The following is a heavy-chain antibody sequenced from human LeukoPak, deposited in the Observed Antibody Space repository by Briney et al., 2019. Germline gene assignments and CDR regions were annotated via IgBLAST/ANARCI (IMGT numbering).Heavy chain of an antibody. Sequence: PGGSLRLSCAASGFTFSSYAMSWVRQAPGKGLEWVSAIGGSGGSTYYADSVKGRFTISRDNSKNTLYLQMNSLRAEDTAVYYCANADYYDSSGYYDDQIFDYWGQGTLVTVSS. D-gene: IGHD3-22*01. CDR1: GFTFSSYA. CDR3: ANADYYDSSGYYDDQIFDY. CDR2: IGGSGGST. V-gene: IGHV3-23*01. J-gene: IGHJ4*02.